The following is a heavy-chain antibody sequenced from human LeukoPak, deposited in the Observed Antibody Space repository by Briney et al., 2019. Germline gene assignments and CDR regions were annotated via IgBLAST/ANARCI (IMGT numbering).Heavy chain of an antibody. CDR1: GGSISSYY. J-gene: IGHJ6*02. Sequence: SETLSLTCTVSGGSISSYYWSWIRQPPGKGLEWIGYIYYSGSTNYNPSLKSRVTISVDTSKNQFPLKLSSVTAADTAVYYCARAPPSYYYDSSGYLRPYYYGMDVWGQGTTVTVSS. CDR2: IYYSGST. V-gene: IGHV4-59*01. CDR3: ARAPPSYYYDSSGYLRPYYYGMDV. D-gene: IGHD3-22*01.